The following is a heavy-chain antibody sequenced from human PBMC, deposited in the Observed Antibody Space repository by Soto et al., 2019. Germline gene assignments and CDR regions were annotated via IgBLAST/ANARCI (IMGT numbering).Heavy chain of an antibody. D-gene: IGHD3-22*01. V-gene: IGHV4-38-2*01. CDR2: IYHSGST. J-gene: IGHJ3*02. Sequence: SETLSLTCAVSGYSISSGYYWGWIRQPPGKGLEWIGSIYHSGSTYYNPSLKSRVTISVDTSKNQFSLKLSSVTAADTAVYYCALTTYYYDGTDAFDIWGQGTMVT. CDR3: ALTTYYYDGTDAFDI. CDR1: GYSISSGYY.